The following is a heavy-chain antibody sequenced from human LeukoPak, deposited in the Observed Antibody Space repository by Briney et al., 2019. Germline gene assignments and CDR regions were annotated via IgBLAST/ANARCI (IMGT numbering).Heavy chain of an antibody. CDR3: ARDSPKVTPGSTLYY. D-gene: IGHD4-23*01. Sequence: GASVKVSCKPSGYTFTKYAIHWVRQAPGQRLEWMGWINVGNGDTKYSQNFQGKVTITRDTSATTAYMELTSLRSEDTAVYYCARDSPKVTPGSTLYYWGQGTLVTVSS. CDR2: INVGNGDT. J-gene: IGHJ4*02. CDR1: GYTFTKYA. V-gene: IGHV1-3*01.